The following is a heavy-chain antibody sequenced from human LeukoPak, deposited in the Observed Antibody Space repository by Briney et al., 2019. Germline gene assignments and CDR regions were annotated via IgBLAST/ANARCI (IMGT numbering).Heavy chain of an antibody. J-gene: IGHJ4*02. CDR3: ESLPT. D-gene: IGHD4-17*01. Sequence: GGSLRLPRAASGFTFSRYAMLWVRQAPGKGLEWVAVISYDGSNKYYADSVKGRFTISRYNSKNTLYLQMNSLRAEDTALYYCESLPTWGRGTLVTVSS. CDR1: GFTFSRYA. CDR2: ISYDGSNK. V-gene: IGHV3-30*04.